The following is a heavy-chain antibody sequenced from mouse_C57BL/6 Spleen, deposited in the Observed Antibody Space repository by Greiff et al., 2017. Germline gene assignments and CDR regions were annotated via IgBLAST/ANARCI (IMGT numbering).Heavy chain of an antibody. Sequence: VQLQQSGAELVRPGASVTLSCKASGYTFTDYEMHWVKQTPVHGLEWIGAIDPETGGTAYNQKFKGKAILTADKSSSTAYMELRSLTSEDSAVYYCTRFYGNIWFAYWGQGTLVTVSA. CDR3: TRFYGNIWFAY. V-gene: IGHV1-15*01. CDR2: IDPETGGT. D-gene: IGHD2-1*01. J-gene: IGHJ3*01. CDR1: GYTFTDYE.